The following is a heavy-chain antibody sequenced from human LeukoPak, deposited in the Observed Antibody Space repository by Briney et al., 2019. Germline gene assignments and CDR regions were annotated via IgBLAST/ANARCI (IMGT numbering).Heavy chain of an antibody. Sequence: SETLSLTCAVYGGSFSGYYWSWIRQPPGKGLEWIGEINHSGSTNYNPSLKSRVTISVDTSKNQFSLKLSSVTAADTAVYYCAREVPDSSGYYSFLRPNFDYWGQGTLVTVSS. CDR1: GGSFSGYY. CDR2: INHSGST. V-gene: IGHV4-34*01. CDR3: AREVPDSSGYYSFLRPNFDY. D-gene: IGHD3-22*01. J-gene: IGHJ4*02.